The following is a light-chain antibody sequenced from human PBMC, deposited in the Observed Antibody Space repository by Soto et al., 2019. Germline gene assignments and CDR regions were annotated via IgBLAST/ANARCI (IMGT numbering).Light chain of an antibody. CDR2: ATT. Sequence: EMVLTQSPATLSLSPGETATLSCRASQTVNSDYSAWLQQSRDQAPRLLIFATTRRATDLPDRCSGRGSGTYFPLAIRILEPEDVAVYYYHQFGYSPWTFGQGTKVE. CDR3: HQFGYSPWT. J-gene: IGKJ1*01. CDR1: QTVNSDY. V-gene: IGKV3-20*01.